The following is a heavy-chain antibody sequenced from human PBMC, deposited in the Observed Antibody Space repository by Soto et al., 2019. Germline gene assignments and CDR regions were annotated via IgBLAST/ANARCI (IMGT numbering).Heavy chain of an antibody. CDR2: VSASGSFI. V-gene: IGHV3-21*01. CDR3: AGGDVSGGGCPLDY. J-gene: IGHJ4*02. Sequence: EVQLVESGGGLVKPGGSLRLSCAASEFTFSSHSMTWVRQAPGKGLQWVSSVSASGSFINYADSLKGRFTISRDNAKNSMSLPMCSLSAEDTAVYYCAGGDVSGGGCPLDYWGQGTLVTVAS. CDR1: EFTFSSHS. D-gene: IGHD2-15*01.